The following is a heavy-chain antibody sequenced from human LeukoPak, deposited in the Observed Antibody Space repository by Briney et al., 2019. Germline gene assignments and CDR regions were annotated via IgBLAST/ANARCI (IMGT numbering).Heavy chain of an antibody. V-gene: IGHV3-48*04. CDR2: ISSSSSTI. CDR1: GFTFSSYS. Sequence: GGSLRLSCAASGFTFSSYSMNWVRQAPGKGLEWVSYISSSSSTIYYADSVKGRFTISRDNAKNSLYLQMNSLRAEDTAVYYCARHKSGSYDCWGQGALVTVSS. D-gene: IGHD1-26*01. J-gene: IGHJ4*02. CDR3: ARHKSGSYDC.